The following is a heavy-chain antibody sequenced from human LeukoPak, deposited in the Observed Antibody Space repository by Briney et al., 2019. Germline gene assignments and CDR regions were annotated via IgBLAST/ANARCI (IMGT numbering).Heavy chain of an antibody. V-gene: IGHV4-4*07. CDR3: ARDLVVVIADYYYYYMDV. CDR1: GGSISSYY. J-gene: IGHJ6*03. Sequence: SETLSLACTVSGGSISSYYWSWIRQPAGKGLEWIGRIYTSGSTNYNPSLKSRVTMSLDTSKNQFSLKLSSVTAADTAVYYCARDLVVVIADYYYYYMDVWGKGTTVTVSS. CDR2: IYTSGST. D-gene: IGHD3-22*01.